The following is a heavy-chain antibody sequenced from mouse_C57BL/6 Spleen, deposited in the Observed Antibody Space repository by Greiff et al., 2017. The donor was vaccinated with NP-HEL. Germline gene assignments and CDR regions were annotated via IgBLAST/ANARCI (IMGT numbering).Heavy chain of an antibody. D-gene: IGHD1-1*01. CDR2: IDPSGSYT. J-gene: IGHJ1*03. V-gene: IGHV1-69*01. Sequence: QVQLQQPGAELVMPGASVKLSCKASGYTFTSYWMHWVKQRPGQGLEWIGEIDPSGSYTNYNQKFKGKSTLTVDKSSSTAYMQLSSLTSEDSAVYYGARPLYYYGSSYGYFDVWGTGTTVTVSS. CDR3: ARPLYYYGSSYGYFDV. CDR1: GYTFTSYW.